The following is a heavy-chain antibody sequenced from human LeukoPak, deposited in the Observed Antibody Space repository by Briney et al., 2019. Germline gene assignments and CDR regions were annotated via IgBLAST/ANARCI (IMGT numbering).Heavy chain of an antibody. V-gene: IGHV3-23*01. D-gene: IGHD1-1*01. CDR2: ISGNGGST. CDR1: GFTFSSYA. J-gene: IGHJ6*02. CDR3: AKDSPTNWNAERYYYYGMDV. Sequence: PGGSLRLSCAASGFTFSSYAMSWVRQAPGKGLDWVSAISGNGGSTYYVDSVKGRFTISRDNSKNTLYLQMNSLRAEDTAVYYCAKDSPTNWNAERYYYYGMDVWGQGTTVTVSS.